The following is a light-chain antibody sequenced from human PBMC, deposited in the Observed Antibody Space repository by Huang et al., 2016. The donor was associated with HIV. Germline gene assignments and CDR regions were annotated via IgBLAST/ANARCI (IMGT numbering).Light chain of an antibody. CDR2: STS. Sequence: IQLTQSPSSVSASEGDTVRITCRASQVISSWFTWYQQKPREAPTLLIHSTSILQSGVPSRFNGSGSGTDFFLTINSLRPDDFATYYCQQANMYPRSFGQGTRLDIK. J-gene: IGKJ5*01. CDR1: QVISSW. V-gene: IGKV1-12*01. CDR3: QQANMYPRS.